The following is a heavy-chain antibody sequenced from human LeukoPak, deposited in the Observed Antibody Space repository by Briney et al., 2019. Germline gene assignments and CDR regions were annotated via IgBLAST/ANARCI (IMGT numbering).Heavy chain of an antibody. CDR2: TYYRSKWYN. V-gene: IGHV6-1*01. CDR3: ARGMIPFGGVIVHPLDY. D-gene: IGHD3-16*02. CDR1: GDSVSSNSAA. Sequence: SQTLSLTCAISGDSVSSNSAAWNWIRQSPSRGLEWLGRTYYRSKWYNDYAVSVKSRITINPDTSKNQFSLQLNSVTPEDTALYYCARGMIPFGGVIVHPLDYWGQGTLVIVSS. J-gene: IGHJ4*02.